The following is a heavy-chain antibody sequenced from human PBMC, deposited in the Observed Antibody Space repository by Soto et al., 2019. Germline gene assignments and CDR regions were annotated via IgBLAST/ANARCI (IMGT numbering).Heavy chain of an antibody. J-gene: IGHJ5*01. CDR1: SGSIISRAYY. CDR3: VLSSGYYNNWFDS. D-gene: IGHD3-22*01. V-gene: IGHV4-39*01. Sequence: SDTLSLTCSVSSGSIISRAYYWGWIRQPPGKGLEWIGSIYYIGTAYYNASLKSRVTLLEDTSKNEFSLKMTSVTAADTATYYCVLSSGYYNNWFDSWGQGTVVT. CDR2: IYYIGTA.